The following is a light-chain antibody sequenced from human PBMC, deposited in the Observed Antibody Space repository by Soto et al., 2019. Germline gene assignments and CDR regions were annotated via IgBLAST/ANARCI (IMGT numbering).Light chain of an antibody. CDR2: SAS. V-gene: IGKV3-20*01. J-gene: IGKJ1*01. CDR3: QQYGSSGT. Sequence: EIVLMQSPGTLSLSPGERATLSCRDSQSIKSNYFAWYQQKPGQAPGXLFYSASSRVTGIPDRFSGSGSGTDFTLTISRLEPEDFAVYYCQQYGSSGTFGQGTKVDIK. CDR1: QSIKSNY.